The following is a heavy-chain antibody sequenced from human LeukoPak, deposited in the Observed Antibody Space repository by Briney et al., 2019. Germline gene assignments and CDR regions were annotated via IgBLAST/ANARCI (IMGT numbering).Heavy chain of an antibody. D-gene: IGHD3-22*01. Sequence: GGSPRLSCAASGFTFSSYWMSWVRQAPGKGLEWVANIKQDGSEKYYVDSVKGRFTISRDNAKNSLYLQMNSLRAEDTAVYYCAAPDSSGYYYPYYFDYWGQGTLVTVSS. J-gene: IGHJ4*02. CDR2: IKQDGSEK. V-gene: IGHV3-7*02. CDR1: GFTFSSYW. CDR3: AAPDSSGYYYPYYFDY.